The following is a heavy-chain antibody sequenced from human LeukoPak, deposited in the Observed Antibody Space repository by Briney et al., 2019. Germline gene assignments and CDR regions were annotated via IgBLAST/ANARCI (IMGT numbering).Heavy chain of an antibody. CDR3: ARGSLGRAVMFFDY. V-gene: IGHV4-59*01. CDR2: IYHSGST. Sequence: SETLSLTCTVSGGSIRSYYWSWVRQPPGKGLEWIGYIYHSGSTNNNPSLKNRLTMSLDTSKNQFSLKLSSVTAADTAVYYCARGSLGRAVMFFDYWGQGTLVTVSS. CDR1: GGSIRSYY. J-gene: IGHJ4*02. D-gene: IGHD3-10*01.